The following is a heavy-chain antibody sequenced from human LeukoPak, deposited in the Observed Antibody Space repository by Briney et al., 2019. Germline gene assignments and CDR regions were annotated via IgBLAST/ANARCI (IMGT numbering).Heavy chain of an antibody. V-gene: IGHV1-8*01. CDR3: ARDRYCSSTSCYMVPYYYYYYMDL. D-gene: IGHD2-2*02. CDR2: MNPNSGNT. Sequence: ASVKVSCKASGYTFTSYDINWVRQATGQGLEWMGWMNPNSGNTGYAQKLQGRVTMTTDTSTSTAYMELRSLRSDDTAVYYCARDRYCSSTSCYMVPYYYYYYMDLWGKGTTVTVSS. J-gene: IGHJ6*03. CDR1: GYTFTSYD.